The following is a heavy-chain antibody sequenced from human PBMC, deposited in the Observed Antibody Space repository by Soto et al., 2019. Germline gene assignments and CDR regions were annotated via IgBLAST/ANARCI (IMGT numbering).Heavy chain of an antibody. Sequence: EVQLVESGGGLVQPGGSLRLSCVASGFTFSNYDMHWVRQVPGKGLEWVSSISTAGETYYSGSVKGRLTISREDARNSFYLQMNSLGAGDTAVYFCSRGLPGGLDVWGQGTTVTVSS. V-gene: IGHV3-13*04. CDR2: ISTAGET. J-gene: IGHJ6*02. D-gene: IGHD4-17*01. CDR1: GFTFSNYD. CDR3: SRGLPGGLDV.